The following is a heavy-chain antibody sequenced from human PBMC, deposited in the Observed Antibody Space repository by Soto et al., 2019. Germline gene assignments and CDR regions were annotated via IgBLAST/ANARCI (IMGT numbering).Heavy chain of an antibody. V-gene: IGHV1-18*01. J-gene: IGHJ4*02. D-gene: IGHD3-22*01. CDR1: GYTFTSYG. Sequence: ASVKGSCKASGYTFTSYGISWLRQAPGQGLEWMGWISAYNGNTNYAQKLQGRVTMTTDTSTSTAYMELRSLRSDDTAVYYCALRRSRDSMDFDYWGQGTLVTVSS. CDR3: ALRRSRDSMDFDY. CDR2: ISAYNGNT.